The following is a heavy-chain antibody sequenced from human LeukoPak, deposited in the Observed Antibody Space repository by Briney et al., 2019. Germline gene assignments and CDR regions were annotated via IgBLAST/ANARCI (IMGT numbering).Heavy chain of an antibody. CDR3: AKTKALGYCSSTSCYTEGPPYYFDY. Sequence: GGSLRLSXAASGFTFDDYGMSWVRQAPGKGLEWVSGINWNGGSTGYADSVKGRFTISRDNAKNSLYLHMNSLRAEDTALYYCAKTKALGYCSSTSCYTEGPPYYFDYWGQGTLVTVSS. J-gene: IGHJ4*02. V-gene: IGHV3-20*04. CDR1: GFTFDDYG. D-gene: IGHD2-2*02. CDR2: INWNGGST.